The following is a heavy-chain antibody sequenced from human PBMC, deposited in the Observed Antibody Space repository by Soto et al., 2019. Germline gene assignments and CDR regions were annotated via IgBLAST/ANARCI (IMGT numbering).Heavy chain of an antibody. Sequence: GGSLRLSCAASGFTFSNYWMIWVRQAPGKGVEWVANIKQDGGEKYYVDSVKGRFTISRDNAKNSLYLQMNSLRAEDTAVYYCARDGLSLEWFAGMDVWGQGTTVTVSS. CDR3: ARDGLSLEWFAGMDV. CDR1: GFTFSNYW. D-gene: IGHD3-3*01. CDR2: IKQDGGEK. J-gene: IGHJ6*02. V-gene: IGHV3-7*01.